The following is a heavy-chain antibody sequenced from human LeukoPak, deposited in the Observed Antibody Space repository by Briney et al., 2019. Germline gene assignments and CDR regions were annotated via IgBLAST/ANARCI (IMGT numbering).Heavy chain of an antibody. CDR3: ARGWGDSSGPLGSYYYYGMDV. D-gene: IGHD3-22*01. J-gene: IGHJ6*02. V-gene: IGHV4-4*07. CDR2: IYTSGST. CDR1: GGSISSYY. Sequence: PSETLSLTCTVSGGSISSYYWSWIRQPAGKGLEWIGRIYTSGSTNYNPSLKSRVIISVDTSKNQFSLKVRSVTAADTAVYYCARGWGDSSGPLGSYYYYGMDVWGQGTTVTVSS.